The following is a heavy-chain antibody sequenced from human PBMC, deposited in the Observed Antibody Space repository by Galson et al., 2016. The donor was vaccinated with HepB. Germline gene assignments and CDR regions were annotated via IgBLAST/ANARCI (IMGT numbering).Heavy chain of an antibody. CDR3: ARKGAAAAGYALDV. Sequence: SLRLSCAASGFTFSDSYMSWIRQAPGKGLEWVSYISSSSSYTNYADSVKDRFTISRENAKNSLYLQLSSLRVEDTAVYYCARKGAAAAGYALDVWGQGTTVTVSS. CDR1: GFTFSDSY. V-gene: IGHV3-11*06. D-gene: IGHD6-13*01. J-gene: IGHJ6*02. CDR2: ISSSSSYT.